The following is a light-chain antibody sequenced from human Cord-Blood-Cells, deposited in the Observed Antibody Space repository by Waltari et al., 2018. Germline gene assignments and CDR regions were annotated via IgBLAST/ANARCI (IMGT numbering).Light chain of an antibody. V-gene: IGKV3-15*01. CDR2: GAS. CDR3: QQYNNWPPWT. Sequence: DIVMPQSSATLSVSPGESATLSCRASQSVSSNLAWYQQKPGQAHRPRIYGASTRATGIPARFSGSGSGTEFTLTISSLQSEDFAVYYCQQYNNWPPWTFGQGTKVGIK. J-gene: IGKJ1*01. CDR1: QSVSSN.